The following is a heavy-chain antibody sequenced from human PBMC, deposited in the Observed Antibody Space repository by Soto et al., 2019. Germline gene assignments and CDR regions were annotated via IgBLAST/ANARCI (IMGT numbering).Heavy chain of an antibody. Sequence: ETLSLTCTVSGGSVSSGSYYWSWIRQPPGKGLEWIGYIYYSGSTNYNPSLKSRVTISVDTSKNQFSLKLSSVTAADTAVYYCARQTAYSSGWYLDYWGQGTLVTVSS. D-gene: IGHD6-19*01. CDR2: IYYSGST. V-gene: IGHV4-61*01. CDR1: GGSVSSGSYY. CDR3: ARQTAYSSGWYLDY. J-gene: IGHJ4*02.